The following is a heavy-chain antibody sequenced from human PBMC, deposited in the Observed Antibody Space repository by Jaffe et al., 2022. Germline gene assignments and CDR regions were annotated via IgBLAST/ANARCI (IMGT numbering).Heavy chain of an antibody. V-gene: IGHV3-9*01. J-gene: IGHJ4*02. D-gene: IGHD4-17*01. Sequence: EVQLVESGGGLVQPGRSLRLSCAASGFTFDDYAMHWVRQAPGKGLEWVSGISWNSGSIGYADSVKGRFTISRDNAKNSLYLQMNSLRAEDTALYYCARMGGDYGGYFDYWGQGTLVTVSS. CDR3: ARMGGDYGGYFDY. CDR2: ISWNSGSI. CDR1: GFTFDDYA.